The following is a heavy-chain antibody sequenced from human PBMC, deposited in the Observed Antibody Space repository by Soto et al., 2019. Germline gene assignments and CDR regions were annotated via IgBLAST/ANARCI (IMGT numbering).Heavy chain of an antibody. J-gene: IGHJ5*02. CDR1: GFTFSSYA. V-gene: IGHV3-23*01. D-gene: IGHD5-12*01. CDR2: ISNSGHSA. CDR3: AKGGPTFLNWFGP. Sequence: GGSLRLSCSASGFTFSSYAMNWVRQAPGKGLEWISVISNSGHSAYYADSVKGRFTISRDNSKNTLYLQIKSLRAEDTAAYYCAKGGPTFLNWFGPWGQGTLVTVSS.